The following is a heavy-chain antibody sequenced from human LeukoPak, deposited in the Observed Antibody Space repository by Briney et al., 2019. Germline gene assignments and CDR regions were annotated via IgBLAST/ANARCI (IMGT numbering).Heavy chain of an antibody. D-gene: IGHD1-26*01. CDR3: AKARYSGSYYGYFEY. CDR2: ISGSGGST. J-gene: IGHJ4*02. V-gene: IGHV3-23*01. CDR1: GFTFSSYA. Sequence: GGSLRLSCAASGFTFSSYAMSWVRQAPGKGLEWVSAISGSGGSTYYPDSVKGRFTISRDNSKNTLYLQMSSLRAEDTAVYYCAKARYSGSYYGYFEYWGQGTLVTVSS.